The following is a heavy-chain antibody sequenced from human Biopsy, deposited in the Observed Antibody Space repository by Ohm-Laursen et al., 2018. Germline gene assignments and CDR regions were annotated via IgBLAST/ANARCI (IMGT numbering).Heavy chain of an antibody. D-gene: IGHD3-22*01. Sequence: GTLSLTCSVSGGSISSSTTYYWAWLRQPPGKGLEWIGSIYNTETTFYNPSLKSRVSISVDTSKNQFSLKLSSVTAADTAVYYCARHGDFYYDSNIVIGALDIWGQGTMVTVSS. V-gene: IGHV4-39*01. J-gene: IGHJ3*02. CDR2: IYNTETT. CDR1: GGSISSSTTYY. CDR3: ARHGDFYYDSNIVIGALDI.